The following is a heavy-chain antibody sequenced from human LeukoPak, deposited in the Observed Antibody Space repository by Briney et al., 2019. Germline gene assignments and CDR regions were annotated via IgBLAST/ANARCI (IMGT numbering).Heavy chain of an antibody. Sequence: SETLSLTCTVSGDSISNFYCTWIRQPPGKELEWIGYISYSGSTYYNPSLKSRVTMSLDTPKNQFSLKLSSVTAADTAVYYCATSYDVLTGPIDFWGQETLVTVSS. J-gene: IGHJ4*02. CDR3: ATSYDVLTGPIDF. CDR2: ISYSGST. D-gene: IGHD3-9*01. CDR1: GDSISNFY. V-gene: IGHV4-59*08.